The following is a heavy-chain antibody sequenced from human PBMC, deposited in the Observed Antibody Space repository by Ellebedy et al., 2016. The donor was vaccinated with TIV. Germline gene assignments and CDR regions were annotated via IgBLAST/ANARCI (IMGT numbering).Heavy chain of an antibody. Sequence: GESLKISCAASGFTVSYNYMTWVRQAPGKGLQWVSVIYSGGSTYYADSVKGRFTLSRDNSKDTLYLQMNSLRAEDTAIYYCARDPVGVGPAFDVWGQGTMVTVSS. CDR2: IYSGGST. V-gene: IGHV3-66*01. CDR1: GFTVSYNY. CDR3: ARDPVGVGPAFDV. J-gene: IGHJ3*01. D-gene: IGHD4-23*01.